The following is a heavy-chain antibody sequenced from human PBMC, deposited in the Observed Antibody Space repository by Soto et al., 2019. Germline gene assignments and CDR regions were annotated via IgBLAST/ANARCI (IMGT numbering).Heavy chain of an antibody. J-gene: IGHJ6*02. V-gene: IGHV3-33*01. D-gene: IGHD3-3*01. CDR3: ARGGLFYDFWSGYDLKPRDYYYGMDV. CDR2: IWYDGSNK. CDR1: GFTFSSYG. Sequence: PGWSLRLSCAASGFTFSSYGMHWVRQAPGKGLEWVAVIWYDGSNKYYADSVKGRFTISRDNSKNTLYLQMNSLRAEDTAVYYCARGGLFYDFWSGYDLKPRDYYYGMDVWGQGTTVTVSS.